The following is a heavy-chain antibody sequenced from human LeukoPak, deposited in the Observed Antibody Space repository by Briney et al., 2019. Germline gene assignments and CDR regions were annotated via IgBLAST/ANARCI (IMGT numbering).Heavy chain of an antibody. CDR3: AKFLGVGGRGPAAL. J-gene: IGHJ4*02. CDR2: ISGSGGST. V-gene: IGHV3-23*01. CDR1: GFTFSSYG. D-gene: IGHD2-2*01. Sequence: GGSLRLSCAASGFTFSSYGMSWVRQAPGKGLEWVSAISGSGGSTYYADSVKGRFTISRDNSKNTLYLQMNSLRAEDTAVYYCAKFLGVGGRGPAALWGQGTLVTVSS.